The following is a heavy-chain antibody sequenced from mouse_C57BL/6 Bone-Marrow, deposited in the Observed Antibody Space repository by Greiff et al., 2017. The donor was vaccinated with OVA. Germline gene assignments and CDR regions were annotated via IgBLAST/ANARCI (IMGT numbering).Heavy chain of an antibody. J-gene: IGHJ3*01. Sequence: VQLQESGPELVKPGASVKISCKASGYTFTSYWMDWVKQRPGQGLEWIGNIYPSDSETHYNQKFKDKATLTVDKSSSTAYMQLSSLTSEDSAVYYCARGYYGSFTWFAYWGQGTLVTVSA. CDR3: ARGYYGSFTWFAY. CDR1: GYTFTSYW. V-gene: IGHV1-61*01. D-gene: IGHD1-1*01. CDR2: IYPSDSET.